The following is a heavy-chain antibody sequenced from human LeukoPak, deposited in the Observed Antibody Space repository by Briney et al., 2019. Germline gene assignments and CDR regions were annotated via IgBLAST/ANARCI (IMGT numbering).Heavy chain of an antibody. Sequence: GGSLRLSCAASGFTVSSNFMSWVRQAPGKGLEWVSVILTAGKTYYADSVKGRFTTSRDDSKNMVYLQMNSLRAEDTAVYFCARAPSYSGSYFDYWGQGTLVTVSS. CDR3: ARAPSYSGSYFDY. CDR1: GFTVSSNF. D-gene: IGHD1-26*01. CDR2: ILTAGKT. V-gene: IGHV3-53*01. J-gene: IGHJ4*02.